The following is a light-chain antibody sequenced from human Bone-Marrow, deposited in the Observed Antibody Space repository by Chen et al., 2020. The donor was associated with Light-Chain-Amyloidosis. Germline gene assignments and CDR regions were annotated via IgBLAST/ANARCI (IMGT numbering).Light chain of an antibody. CDR2: RDT. Sequence: SYELTQPPPVSVSPGQTARSTCSGEDLPTKYAYWYQQKPGQAPVLVIHRDTERPSGISERFSGSSSGTTATLTISGVQAEDEADYHCQSADSSGTYEVIFGGGTKLTVL. J-gene: IGLJ2*01. V-gene: IGLV3-25*03. CDR3: QSADSSGTYEVI. CDR1: DLPTKY.